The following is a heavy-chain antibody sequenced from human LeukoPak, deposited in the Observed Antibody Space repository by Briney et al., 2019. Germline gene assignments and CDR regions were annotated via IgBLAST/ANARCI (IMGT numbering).Heavy chain of an antibody. CDR2: IWYDGSNK. CDR1: GFTFSSYG. J-gene: IGHJ3*02. CDR3: ARDVPAYYYDSSGYTDAFDI. V-gene: IGHV3-33*01. D-gene: IGHD3-22*01. Sequence: GRSLRLSCAASGFTFSSYGVLWVRQAPGKGLEWVAVIWYDGSNKYYADSVKGRFTISRDNSKNTLYLQMNSLRAEDTAVYYCARDVPAYYYDSSGYTDAFDIWGQGTMVTVSS.